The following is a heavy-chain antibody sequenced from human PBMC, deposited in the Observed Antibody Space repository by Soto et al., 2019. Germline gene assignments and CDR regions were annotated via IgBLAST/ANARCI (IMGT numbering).Heavy chain of an antibody. Sequence: SETLSLTCTVSSGSISSYYWSWIRQPPGKGLEWIGYVYYSGSTNYNPSLKSRVTISVDTSRNQFSLKLSSVTAADTAMYYCARHGASSGRVDWGQGILVTVSS. CDR1: SGSISSYY. J-gene: IGHJ4*02. V-gene: IGHV4-59*08. D-gene: IGHD6-19*01. CDR3: ARHGASSGRVD. CDR2: VYYSGST.